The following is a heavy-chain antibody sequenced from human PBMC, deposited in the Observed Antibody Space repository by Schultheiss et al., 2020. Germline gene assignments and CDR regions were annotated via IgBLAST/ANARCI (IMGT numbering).Heavy chain of an antibody. CDR1: GFTFSDYY. D-gene: IGHD5-18*01. Sequence: GGSLRLSCAASGFTFSDYYMSWIRQAPGKGLVWVSRTNSDGSTTSYADSVKGRFTISRENAKNSLYLQMNSLRAADTAVYYCARGPSIRPARYSSLPLLDYWGKGTLVTVSS. CDR3: ARGPSIRPARYSSLPLLDY. CDR2: TNSDGSTT. J-gene: IGHJ4*02. V-gene: IGHV3-74*01.